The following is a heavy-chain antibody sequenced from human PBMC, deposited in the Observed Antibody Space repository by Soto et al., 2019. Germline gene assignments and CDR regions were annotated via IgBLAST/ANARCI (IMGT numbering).Heavy chain of an antibody. CDR1: GFTFSDAY. V-gene: IGHV3-11*05. D-gene: IGHD1-26*01. CDR3: AKTVGLVPFGHFTL. J-gene: IGHJ2*01. CDR2: ISHTSHYM. Sequence: QEQLVESGGGLVKPGGSLRLSCAASGFTFSDAYMSWIRQAPGKGLEGVSYISHTSHYMKYSDSVKGRFTVSRDNAKNSLYLHMNSLRAEDPAVYYCAKTVGLVPFGHFTLCGRGTLVIASS.